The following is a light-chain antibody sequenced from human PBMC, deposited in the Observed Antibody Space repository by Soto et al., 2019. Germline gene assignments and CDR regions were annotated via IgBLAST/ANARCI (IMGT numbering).Light chain of an antibody. Sequence: QSVLTQPPSVSGAPGQRVTISCTGSSSNIGAGYDVHWYQQLPGTAPKLLIYSDSNRPSGVPDRFSGSKSGTSASLAITGLQAEDEADYYCQSYDSSLIGSVFGGGTKVTVL. CDR1: SSNIGAGYD. CDR2: SDS. CDR3: QSYDSSLIGSV. V-gene: IGLV1-40*01. J-gene: IGLJ2*01.